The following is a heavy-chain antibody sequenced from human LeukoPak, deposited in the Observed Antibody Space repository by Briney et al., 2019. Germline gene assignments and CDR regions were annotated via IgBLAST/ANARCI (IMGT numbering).Heavy chain of an antibody. CDR3: AKERTEYYYYGMDV. CDR2: ISWNSGSI. J-gene: IGHJ6*02. Sequence: GRSLTLSCAASGFTLDDYAMHWVRQAPGKGLEWVSGISWNSGSIGYADSVKGRFTISRDNAKNSLYLQMNSLRAEDTALYYCAKERTEYYYYGMDVWGQGTTVTVSS. D-gene: IGHD1-1*01. V-gene: IGHV3-9*01. CDR1: GFTLDDYA.